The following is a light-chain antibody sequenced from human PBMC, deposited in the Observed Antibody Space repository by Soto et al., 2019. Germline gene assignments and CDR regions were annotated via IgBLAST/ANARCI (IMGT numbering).Light chain of an antibody. CDR2: ETS. V-gene: IGKV3-11*01. J-gene: IGKJ2*01. CDR1: QSVDTM. Sequence: EIVLTQSPATLSLSAGERVTLSCRSSQSVDTMVAWYQQQVGRTPRLLIYETSSRATGVPARFSGSGSGKDFTLTNSRLAPEDVAIYFFQVRSDWPPFKYTFGQGTKLEFK. CDR3: QVRSDWPPFKYT.